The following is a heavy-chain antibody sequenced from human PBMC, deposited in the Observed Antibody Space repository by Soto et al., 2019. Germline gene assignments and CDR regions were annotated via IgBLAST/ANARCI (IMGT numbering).Heavy chain of an antibody. V-gene: IGHV2-5*02. Sequence: ITLEESGPTLVKPTETLTLTCTFSGFSLTTGVGVGWVRQPPGKALEWLALVYWDDDKHYTPSLMSRLTITKDISKGQVVLTMTIMDPVDTATYYCATLTADFWGPGTLVTVSS. J-gene: IGHJ4*02. CDR3: ATLTADF. CDR2: VYWDDDK. CDR1: GFSLTTGVG.